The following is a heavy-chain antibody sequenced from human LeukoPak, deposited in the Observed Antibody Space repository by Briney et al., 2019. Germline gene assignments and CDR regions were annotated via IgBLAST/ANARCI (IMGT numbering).Heavy chain of an antibody. CDR1: GFTFSSYE. J-gene: IGHJ6*02. CDR2: ISSSGSTI. Sequence: GGSLRLSCAASGFTFSSYEMNWVRQAPGKGLEWVSYISSSGSTIYYADSVKGRFTISRDNAKNSLYLQMNSLRAEDTAVYYCARVKIKGYYYGMDVWGQGTTVTVFS. V-gene: IGHV3-48*03. CDR3: ARVKIKGYYYGMDV. D-gene: IGHD5-24*01.